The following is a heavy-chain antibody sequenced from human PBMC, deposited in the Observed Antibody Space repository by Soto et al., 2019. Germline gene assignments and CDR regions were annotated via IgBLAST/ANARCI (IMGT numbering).Heavy chain of an antibody. CDR3: VKDNRGSY. Sequence: GGSXKLSCAASGFTFSTCWMMWVRQAPGKGLDWGANINQDGSERYYVDSVKGRFTISRDNAKNSLYLQMNSLRAEDTSFYYCVKDNRGSYWGQGTLFTFSS. J-gene: IGHJ4*02. CDR1: GFTFSTCW. CDR2: INQDGSER. D-gene: IGHD3-10*01. V-gene: IGHV3-7*01.